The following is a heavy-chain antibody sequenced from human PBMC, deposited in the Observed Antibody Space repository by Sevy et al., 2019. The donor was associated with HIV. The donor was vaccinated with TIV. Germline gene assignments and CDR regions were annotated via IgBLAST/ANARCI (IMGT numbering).Heavy chain of an antibody. CDR1: GFTFSKYW. CDR2: INQDGSEK. CDR3: ARETGSSHFDY. J-gene: IGHJ4*02. D-gene: IGHD3-10*01. V-gene: IGHV3-7*01. Sequence: GGSLRLSCAASGFTFSKYWMSWVRQAPGKGLEWVANINQDGSEKYYMDSVKGRFTISRVNGKNSLYLQMNSLRAEDTAVYYCARETGSSHFDYWGQGTLVTVSS.